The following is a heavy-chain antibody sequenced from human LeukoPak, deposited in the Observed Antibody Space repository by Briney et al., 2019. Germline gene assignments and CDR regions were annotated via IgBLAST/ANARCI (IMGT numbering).Heavy chain of an antibody. CDR3: ARSPSCYSHYYYYYYMDV. CDR1: GYTFTSYY. CDR2: INPSGGST. D-gene: IGHD2-15*01. J-gene: IGHJ6*03. V-gene: IGHV1-46*01. Sequence: ASVKVSCKASGYTFTSYYMHWVRQAPGQGLEWMGIINPSGGSTSYAQKFQGRVTMTRDTSTSTVYMELSSLRSEDTAVYYCARSPSCYSHYYYYYYMDVWGKGTTVTVSS.